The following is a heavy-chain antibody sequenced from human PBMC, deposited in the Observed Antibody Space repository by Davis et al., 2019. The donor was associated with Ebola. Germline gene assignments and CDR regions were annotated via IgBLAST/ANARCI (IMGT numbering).Heavy chain of an antibody. V-gene: IGHV1-69*05. Sequence: SVKVSCKASGGTFSSYAISWVRQAPGQGLEWMGGIIPIFGTANYAQKLQGRVTMTTDTSTSTAYMELRSLRSDDTAVYYCARGKWELLYFDYWGQGTLVTVSS. CDR2: IIPIFGTA. CDR1: GGTFSSYA. CDR3: ARGKWELLYFDY. J-gene: IGHJ4*02. D-gene: IGHD1-26*01.